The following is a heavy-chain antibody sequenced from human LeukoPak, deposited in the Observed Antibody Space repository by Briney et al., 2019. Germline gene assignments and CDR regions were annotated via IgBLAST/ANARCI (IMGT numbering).Heavy chain of an antibody. Sequence: ASVKVSCKASGGTFSSYAISWVRQAPGQGLEWMGGIIPIFGTANYAQKFQGRVTITADESTSTAYMELSSLRSEDTAVYYCARDGYGDYLFDYWGQGTLVTVSS. CDR3: ARDGYGDYLFDY. CDR1: GGTFSSYA. V-gene: IGHV1-69*13. CDR2: IIPIFGTA. D-gene: IGHD4-17*01. J-gene: IGHJ4*02.